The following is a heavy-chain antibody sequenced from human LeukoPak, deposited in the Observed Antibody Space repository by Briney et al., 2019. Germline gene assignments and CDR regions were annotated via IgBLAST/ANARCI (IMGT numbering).Heavy chain of an antibody. Sequence: LETLSLTCTVSGGSISSYYWSWIRQPPGKGLEWIGYIYYSGSTNYNPSLKSRVTISVDTSKNQFSLKLSSVTAADTAVYYCAREGITYYYDSSAQDAFDIWGQGTMVTVSS. CDR1: GGSISSYY. CDR2: IYYSGST. V-gene: IGHV4-59*01. D-gene: IGHD3-22*01. CDR3: AREGITYYYDSSAQDAFDI. J-gene: IGHJ3*02.